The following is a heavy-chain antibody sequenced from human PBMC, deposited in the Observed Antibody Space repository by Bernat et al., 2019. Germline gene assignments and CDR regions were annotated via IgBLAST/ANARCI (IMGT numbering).Heavy chain of an antibody. CDR3: ARENSAGSCPYY. V-gene: IGHV3-11*06. J-gene: IGHJ4*02. CDR1: GFTFSDYY. CDR2: ISSSSSYI. D-gene: IGHD2-15*01. Sequence: QVQLVESGGGLVKPGGSLRLSCAASGFTFSDYYMSWIRQAPGKGLEWVSSISSSSSYIYYADSVKGRFTISRDNAKNSLYLQMNSLRAEDTAVYYCARENSAGSCPYYWGQGTLVTVSS.